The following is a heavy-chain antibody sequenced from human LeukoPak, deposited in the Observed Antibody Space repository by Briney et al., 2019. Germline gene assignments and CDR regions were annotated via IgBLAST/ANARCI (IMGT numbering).Heavy chain of an antibody. D-gene: IGHD2-15*01. Sequence: ASVKVSCKASGYTFTGYYMHWVRQAPGQGLEWMGWINPNSGGTNYAQKFQGRVTTTRDTSISTAYMELSRLRSDDTAVYYCARDTQDCSGGSCYDYWGQGTLVTVSS. CDR1: GYTFTGYY. CDR2: INPNSGGT. J-gene: IGHJ4*02. V-gene: IGHV1-2*02. CDR3: ARDTQDCSGGSCYDY.